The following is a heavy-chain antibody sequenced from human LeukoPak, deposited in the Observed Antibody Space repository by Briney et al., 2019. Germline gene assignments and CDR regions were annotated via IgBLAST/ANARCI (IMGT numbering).Heavy chain of an antibody. J-gene: IGHJ4*02. Sequence: SETLSLTCTVSGGSITTSNYKWGWIRQAPGKGLEWIGTMYYSGNTYYSPSLKSRVTISVDTSKNQFSLKLTSVTAADTAVYYCARHYTHDSGTYVPFDYWGQGTLVTVSS. V-gene: IGHV4-39*01. CDR3: ARHYTHDSGTYVPFDY. CDR1: GGSITTSNYK. D-gene: IGHD3-10*01. CDR2: MYYSGNT.